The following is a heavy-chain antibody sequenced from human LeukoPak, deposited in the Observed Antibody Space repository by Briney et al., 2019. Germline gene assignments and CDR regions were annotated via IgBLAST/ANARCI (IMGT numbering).Heavy chain of an antibody. CDR2: ISFDASYK. CDR3: ARDEIVTKYYFDY. CDR1: GFTFSSYA. Sequence: PGGSLRLSCAASGFTFSSYAMHWVRQAPGKGLEWVAVISFDASYKYYADSVKGRFTISRDNSKNTLYLQMNSLRAEDTAVCYCARDEIVTKYYFDYWGQGTLVTVSS. V-gene: IGHV3-30*04. J-gene: IGHJ4*02. D-gene: IGHD1-26*01.